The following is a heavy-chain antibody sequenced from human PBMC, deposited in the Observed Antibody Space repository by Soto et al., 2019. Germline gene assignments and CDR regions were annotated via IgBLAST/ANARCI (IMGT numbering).Heavy chain of an antibody. Sequence: EVQLLESGGGLGQPGGSLRLSCAASGFTFSSYAMSWVRQAPGKGLEWVSAISGSGGSTYYADSVKGRFTISRDNSKNTLYLQMNSPRAEDTAVYYCAKGLLARIVGATTPVYWGQGTLVTVSS. D-gene: IGHD1-26*01. J-gene: IGHJ4*02. CDR3: AKGLLARIVGATTPVY. V-gene: IGHV3-23*01. CDR1: GFTFSSYA. CDR2: ISGSGGST.